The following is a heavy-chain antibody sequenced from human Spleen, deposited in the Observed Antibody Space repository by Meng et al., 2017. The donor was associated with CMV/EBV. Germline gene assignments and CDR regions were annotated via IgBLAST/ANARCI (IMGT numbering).Heavy chain of an antibody. CDR2: VYYSGTT. CDR1: GINY. Sequence: GINYWSWNRQHPGKGQGWIGDVYYSGTTCMNPYIKSRVTMSMDTSKNQFTLKLRSVTAADTASYYCARESHRDYEFWSACSPGRLDCWGQGSLVTVSS. D-gene: IGHD3-3*01. V-gene: IGHV4-31*02. J-gene: IGHJ4*02. CDR3: ARESHRDYEFWSACSPGRLDC.